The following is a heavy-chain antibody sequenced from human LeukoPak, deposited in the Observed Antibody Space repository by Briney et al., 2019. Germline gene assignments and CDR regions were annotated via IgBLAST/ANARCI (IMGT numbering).Heavy chain of an antibody. J-gene: IGHJ4*02. Sequence: PGGSLRLSCAVSGFTFSNYGLSWVRQAPGKGLEWVSGITGSGGSTYYADSVKGRFTISRDNSKNTLYLQMNSLRAEDTAIYYCARDERLLSFLKWGQGTLVTVSS. CDR2: ITGSGGST. CDR3: ARDERLLSFLK. CDR1: GFTFSNYG. D-gene: IGHD3-3*01. V-gene: IGHV3-23*01.